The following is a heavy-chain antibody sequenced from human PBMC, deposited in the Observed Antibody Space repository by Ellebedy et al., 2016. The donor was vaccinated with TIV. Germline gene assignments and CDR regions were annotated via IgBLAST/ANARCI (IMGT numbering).Heavy chain of an antibody. V-gene: IGHV1-18*01. CDR1: GYTFTSYG. CDR2: ISAYNGNT. J-gene: IGHJ4*02. CDR3: ARAYVVVTAMSIDY. D-gene: IGHD2-21*02. Sequence: ASVKVSXXASGYTFTSYGISWVRQAPGQGLEWMGWISAYNGNTNYAQKLQGRVTMTTDTSTSTAYMELRSLRSDDTAVYYCARAYVVVTAMSIDYWGQGTLVTVSS.